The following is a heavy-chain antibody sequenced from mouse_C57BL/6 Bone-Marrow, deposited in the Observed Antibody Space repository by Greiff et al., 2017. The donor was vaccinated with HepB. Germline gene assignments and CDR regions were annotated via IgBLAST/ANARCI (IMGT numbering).Heavy chain of an antibody. V-gene: IGHV1-64*01. Sequence: QVQLQQPGAELVKPGASVKLSCKASGYTFTSYWMHWVKQRPGQGLEWIGMIHPNSGSTNYNEKFKSKATLTVDKSSSTAYMHLNNLTSEDSAVYYFARRRYYYGSSSLDYWGQGTLVTVSA. CDR1: GYTFTSYW. D-gene: IGHD1-1*01. CDR3: ARRRYYYGSSSLDY. CDR2: IHPNSGST. J-gene: IGHJ3*01.